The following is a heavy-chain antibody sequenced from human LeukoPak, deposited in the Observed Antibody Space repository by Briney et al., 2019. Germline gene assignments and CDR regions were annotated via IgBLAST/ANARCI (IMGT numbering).Heavy chain of an antibody. CDR3: ARGRGYDYVWGSYRYTHFDY. J-gene: IGHJ4*02. CDR1: GGSISSSSYY. D-gene: IGHD3-16*02. CDR2: IYYSGST. Sequence: SETLSLTCTVSGGSISSSSYYWGWIRQPPGKGLEWIGSIYYSGSTNYNPSLKSRVTISVDASKNQFSLKLSSVTAADTAVYYCARGRGYDYVWGSYRYTHFDYWGQGTLVTVSS. V-gene: IGHV4-39*07.